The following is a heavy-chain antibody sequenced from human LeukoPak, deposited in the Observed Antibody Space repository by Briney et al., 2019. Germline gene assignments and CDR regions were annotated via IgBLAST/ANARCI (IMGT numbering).Heavy chain of an antibody. CDR1: GSTFSSYS. CDR3: ARPMEGYSGSGSWYFDY. D-gene: IGHD3-10*01. Sequence: GGSLRLSCAASGSTFSSYSMNWVRQAPGKGLEWVSSISSSSSYIYYADSVKGRFTISRDNAKNSLYLQMNSLSAEDTAVYYCARPMEGYSGSGSWYFDYWGQGTLVTVSS. V-gene: IGHV3-21*01. J-gene: IGHJ4*02. CDR2: ISSSSSYI.